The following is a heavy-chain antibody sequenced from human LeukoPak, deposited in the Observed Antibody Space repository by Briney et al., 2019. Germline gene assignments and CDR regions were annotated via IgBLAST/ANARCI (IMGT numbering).Heavy chain of an antibody. V-gene: IGHV5-51*01. CDR1: GYIFTTYF. D-gene: IGHD6-19*01. CDR2: IYPGDSDT. Sequence: PGESLKISCKSSGYIFTTYFIVWVRQMPGKGLEWMGIIYPGDSDTRYSPSFQGQVTISADKSISTAYLQWSSLKASDTAMYYCARRRYTSGPDYWGQGTLVTVSS. CDR3: ARRRYTSGPDY. J-gene: IGHJ4*02.